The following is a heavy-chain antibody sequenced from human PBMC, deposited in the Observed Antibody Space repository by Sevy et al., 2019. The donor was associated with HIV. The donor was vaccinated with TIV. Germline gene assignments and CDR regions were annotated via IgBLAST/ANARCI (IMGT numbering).Heavy chain of an antibody. CDR3: ARDLKQNWIDP. V-gene: IGHV4-59*13. J-gene: IGHJ5*02. Sequence: SETLSLTCTVSGGSISSYYWTWIRQPPGKGLEWIGYIYYSGSTNYNSSLKSRVTISVDTSKNQFSLKLSSVTAADTAVYYCARDLKQNWIDPWGQGTLVTVSS. CDR2: IYYSGST. CDR1: GGSISSYY.